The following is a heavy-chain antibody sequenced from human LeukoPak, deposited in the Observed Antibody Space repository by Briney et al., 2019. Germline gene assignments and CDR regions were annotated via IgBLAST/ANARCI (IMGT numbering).Heavy chain of an antibody. CDR2: IYYSGST. V-gene: IGHV4-39*01. CDR1: GGSISSSSYH. J-gene: IGHJ4*02. CDR3: ARTYYYDSSGYSKGFDY. Sequence: PSETLSLTCTVSGGSISSSSYHWGWIRQPPGKGLEWIGSIYYSGSTYYNPSLKSRVTISVDTSKNQFSLKLSSVTAADTAVYYCARTYYYDSSGYSKGFDYWGQGTLVTVSS. D-gene: IGHD3-22*01.